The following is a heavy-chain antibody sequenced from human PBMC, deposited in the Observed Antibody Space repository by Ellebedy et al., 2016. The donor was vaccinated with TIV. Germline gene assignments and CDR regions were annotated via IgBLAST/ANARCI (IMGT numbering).Heavy chain of an antibody. CDR3: ARNRNSGSHTDAFDI. V-gene: IGHV3-33*01. D-gene: IGHD1-26*01. Sequence: PGGSLRLSCAASRFTFSNYGMQWVRQAPGRGLEWVAAIWYDGSDKYFADSVKGRFTISRDNSKNTLYVQMNSLRVEDTAVYYCARNRNSGSHTDAFDIWGQGTKVTVSS. CDR2: IWYDGSDK. CDR1: RFTFSNYG. J-gene: IGHJ3*02.